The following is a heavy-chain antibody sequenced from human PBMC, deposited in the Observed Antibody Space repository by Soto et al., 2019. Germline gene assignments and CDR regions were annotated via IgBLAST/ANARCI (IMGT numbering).Heavy chain of an antibody. CDR3: ARTGYSSTWYTSGYYYYYGMDV. CDR2: IKQDGSEK. Sequence: GGLRVSCSASGFTFSSYWMSWVRQAPGKGLEWVANIKQDGSEKYYVDSVKGRFTISRDNAKNSLYLQMNSLRAEDTDVYYCARTGYSSTWYTSGYYYYYGMDVWGQGTTVTVYS. D-gene: IGHD6-13*01. CDR1: GFTFSSYW. V-gene: IGHV3-7*01. J-gene: IGHJ6*02.